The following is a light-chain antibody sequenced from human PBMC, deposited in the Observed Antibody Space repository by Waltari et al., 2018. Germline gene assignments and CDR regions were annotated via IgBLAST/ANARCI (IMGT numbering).Light chain of an antibody. J-gene: IGKJ1*01. CDR3: QQYRTNPWA. Sequence: DIQMTQSPSILSASVGDRVTLTCRVSQNINSWLAWYQQKPGMAPKLLISKASTLESGVPSRSSGSGSGTEFTLTISSLQPDDLATYYCQQYRTNPWAFGQGTKV. CDR1: QNINSW. CDR2: KAS. V-gene: IGKV1-5*03.